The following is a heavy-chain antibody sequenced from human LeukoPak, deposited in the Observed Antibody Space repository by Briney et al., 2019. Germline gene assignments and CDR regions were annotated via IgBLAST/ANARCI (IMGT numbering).Heavy chain of an antibody. CDR2: ISGSGGST. CDR3: AKLLGVYYDFWSGPDFDY. CDR1: GFTFSSYA. V-gene: IGHV3-23*01. D-gene: IGHD3-3*01. J-gene: IGHJ4*02. Sequence: GGSLRLSCAASGFTFSSYAMSWVRQAPGKGLEWVSAISGSGGSTYYADSVMGRFTISRDNSKNTLYLQMNSLRAEDTAVYYCAKLLGVYYDFWSGPDFDYWGQGTLVTVSS.